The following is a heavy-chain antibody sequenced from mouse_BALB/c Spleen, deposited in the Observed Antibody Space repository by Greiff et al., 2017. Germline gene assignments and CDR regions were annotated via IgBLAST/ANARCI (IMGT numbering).Heavy chain of an antibody. V-gene: IGHV2-9*02. J-gene: IGHJ4*01. D-gene: IGHD1-1*01. Sequence: VKLMESGPGLVAPSQSLSITCTVSGFSLTSYGVHWVRQPPGKGLEWLGVIWAGGSTNYNSALMSRLSISKDNSKSQVFLKMNSLQTDDTAMYYCARDPNYYGSSYGAMDYWGQGTSVTVSS. CDR1: GFSLTSYG. CDR2: IWAGGST. CDR3: ARDPNYYGSSYGAMDY.